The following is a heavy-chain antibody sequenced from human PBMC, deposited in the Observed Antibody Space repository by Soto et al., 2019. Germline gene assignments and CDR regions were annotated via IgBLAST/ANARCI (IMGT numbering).Heavy chain of an antibody. J-gene: IGHJ4*02. V-gene: IGHV3-7*03. CDR3: VRVGRLGGY. CDR2: IKEDGSEK. D-gene: IGHD3-16*01. CDR1: GFTFSTYW. Sequence: ESGGGLVQPGGSLRLSCTASGFTFSTYWMSWVRQAPGKGLGWVANIKEDGSEKYYVDSVKGRFSISRDNARSSLYLQMNSLGSEDTAVYYCVRVGRLGGYWGQGTQVTVSS.